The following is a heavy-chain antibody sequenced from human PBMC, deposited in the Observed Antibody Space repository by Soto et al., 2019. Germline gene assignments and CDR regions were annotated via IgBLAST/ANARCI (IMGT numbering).Heavy chain of an antibody. CDR3: GHSSGYDILRY. CDR2: IYWNDDK. V-gene: IGHV2-5*01. J-gene: IGHJ4*02. Sequence: SGPTLVNPTQTLTLTCTISGVSLSTSGVGVGWIRQPPGKALEWLAFIYWNDDKRYSPSLKSRLTITKDTSKNQVVLRLTDMDPVDTARYYCGHSSGYDILRYWGQGTLVTVSS. D-gene: IGHD5-12*01. CDR1: GVSLSTSGVG.